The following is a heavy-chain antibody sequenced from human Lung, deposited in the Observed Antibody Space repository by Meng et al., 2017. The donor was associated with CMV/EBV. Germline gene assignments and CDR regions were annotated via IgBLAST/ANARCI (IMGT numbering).Heavy chain of an antibody. V-gene: IGHV3-43*01. CDR1: GFTFDDYT. Sequence: EVVVVVSGGVCVQPGWSLRLSCVASGFTFDDYTMHWVRQPPGKGLEWVSLISWDGGSTYYADSVEGRFTISRDNMKNSLYLQMNTLTSEDTALYYWARGYDSSGYLDYWGQGTLVTVSS. CDR2: ISWDGGST. CDR3: ARGYDSSGYLDY. J-gene: IGHJ4*02. D-gene: IGHD3-22*01.